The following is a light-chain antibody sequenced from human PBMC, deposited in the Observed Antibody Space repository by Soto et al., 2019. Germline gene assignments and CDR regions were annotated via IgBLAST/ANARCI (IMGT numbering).Light chain of an antibody. Sequence: QSVLTQPPSVSGAPGQRVTISCTGSSSNIGGGYDVHWYQQLPGTAPKLLIYGNSNRPSGVPDRFSGSKSGTSASLAMTGLQAEDEADYYCQSYDSNLSVVFGGGTKVTVL. J-gene: IGLJ2*01. CDR3: QSYDSNLSVV. CDR2: GNS. CDR1: SSNIGGGYD. V-gene: IGLV1-40*01.